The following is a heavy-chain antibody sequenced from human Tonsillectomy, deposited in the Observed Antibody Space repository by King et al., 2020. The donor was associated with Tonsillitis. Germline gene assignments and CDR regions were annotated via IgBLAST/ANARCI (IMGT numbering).Heavy chain of an antibody. D-gene: IGHD6-13*01. CDR3: ARGDMAAPFLNYFDY. CDR2: NNVGNDNT. V-gene: IGHV1-3*01. J-gene: IGHJ4*02. Sequence: KESGASVKVSCKASGYTFTSFTIHWVRQAPGQRLEWMGWNNVGNDNTKYSQKFQGRVAITRYTSASTACMELSSLRSEDTAIYYCARGDMAAPFLNYFDYWGQGTLVTVSS. CDR1: GYTFTSFT.